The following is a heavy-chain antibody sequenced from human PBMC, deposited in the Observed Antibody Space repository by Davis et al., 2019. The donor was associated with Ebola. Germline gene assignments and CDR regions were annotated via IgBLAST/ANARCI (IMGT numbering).Heavy chain of an antibody. Sequence: SETLSLTCAVSGGSISGYYWSWIRQPPGKGLEWIGEINHSGSTNYNPSLKSRVTISVDTSKNQFSLKLSSVTAADTAVYYCARGRIAGYLNYYYYYGMDVWGQGTTVTVSS. CDR1: GGSISGYY. J-gene: IGHJ6*02. V-gene: IGHV4-34*01. D-gene: IGHD6-13*01. CDR3: ARGRIAGYLNYYYYYGMDV. CDR2: INHSGST.